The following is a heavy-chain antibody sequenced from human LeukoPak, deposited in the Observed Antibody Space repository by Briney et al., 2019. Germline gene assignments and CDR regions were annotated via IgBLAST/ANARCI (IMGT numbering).Heavy chain of an antibody. D-gene: IGHD3-10*01. CDR1: GYTFTSYG. CDR3: ARDSGPRATNPFDY. Sequence: GASVKVSCKASGYTFTSYGISWVRQAPGQGLEWMGWISAYNGNTNYAQKLQGRVTMTTDTSPSTAYMELRSLRSDDTAVYYCARDSGPRATNPFDYWGQGTLVTVSS. J-gene: IGHJ4*02. V-gene: IGHV1-18*01. CDR2: ISAYNGNT.